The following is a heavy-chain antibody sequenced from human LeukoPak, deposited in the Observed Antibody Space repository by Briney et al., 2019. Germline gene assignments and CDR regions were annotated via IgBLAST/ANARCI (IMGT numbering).Heavy chain of an antibody. J-gene: IGHJ4*02. V-gene: IGHV3-64*01. CDR1: GFTFSSYA. Sequence: GGSLRLSCAASGFTFSSYAMHWVRQAPGKGLEYVSAISSNGGSTYYANSVKGGFTISRDNSKNTLYLQMGSLRAEDMAVYYCARAKWDLLRFFDYWGQGTLVTVSS. D-gene: IGHD1-26*01. CDR3: ARAKWDLLRFFDY. CDR2: ISSNGGST.